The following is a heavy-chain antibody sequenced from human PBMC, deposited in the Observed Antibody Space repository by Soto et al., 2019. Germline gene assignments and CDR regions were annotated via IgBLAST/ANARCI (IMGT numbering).Heavy chain of an antibody. V-gene: IGHV4-4*02. D-gene: IGHD3-22*01. CDR2: IYHSGST. J-gene: IGHJ5*02. CDR1: GGSISSSNW. Sequence: SETLSLTCAVSGGSISSSNWWSWVRQPPGKGLEWIGEIYHSGSTNYNPSLKSRVTISVDKSKNQFSLKLSSVTAADTAVYYCARAYYDTAGYSLDPWGQGALVTVS. CDR3: ARAYYDTAGYSLDP.